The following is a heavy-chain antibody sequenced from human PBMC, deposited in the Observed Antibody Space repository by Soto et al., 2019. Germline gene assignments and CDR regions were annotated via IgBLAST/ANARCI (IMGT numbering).Heavy chain of an antibody. CDR1: GFTFSSYW. CDR2: ISGSGGST. J-gene: IGHJ3*02. Sequence: GSLRLSCAASGFTFSSYWMHWFRQAPGKGLEWVSAISGSGGSTYYADSVKGRFTISRDNSKNTLYLQMNSLRAEDTAVYYCAKDAAAAGIAFDIWGQGTMVTVSS. D-gene: IGHD6-13*01. V-gene: IGHV3-23*01. CDR3: AKDAAAAGIAFDI.